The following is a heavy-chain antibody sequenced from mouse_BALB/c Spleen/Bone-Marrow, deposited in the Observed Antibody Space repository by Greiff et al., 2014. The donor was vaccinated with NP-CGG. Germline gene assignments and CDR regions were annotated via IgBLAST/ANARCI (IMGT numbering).Heavy chain of an antibody. V-gene: IGHV5-17*02. J-gene: IGHJ4*01. CDR3: ARKDYFGYAAMDY. CDR2: ISGGSSII. CDR1: GFTFSSFG. D-gene: IGHD1-2*01. Sequence: EVNVVESGGGLVQPGGSRKLSCAASGFTFSSFGMRWVRQAPEKGLEWVAYISGGSSIIYYADTVKGRFTISRDNPKNTLFLQMTSLRSEDTAIYYCARKDYFGYAAMDYWGQGTSVTVSS.